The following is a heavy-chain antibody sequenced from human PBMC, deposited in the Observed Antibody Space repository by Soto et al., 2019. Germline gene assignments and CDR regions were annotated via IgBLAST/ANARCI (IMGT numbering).Heavy chain of an antibody. CDR1: GGTFSTYT. Sequence: QVQLVQSGAEVKKPGSSVKVSCKASGGTFSTYTFSWVRQAPGQGLECMGRIIPIFGTPYYAQNFQGRVTITADKSASTVYMELSSLRSDDTAVYFCARGLECRGYCLDKPTWLAPWGQGTLVTVSS. CDR3: ARGLECRGYCLDKPTWLAP. V-gene: IGHV1-69*06. J-gene: IGHJ5*02. D-gene: IGHD2-15*01. CDR2: IIPIFGTP.